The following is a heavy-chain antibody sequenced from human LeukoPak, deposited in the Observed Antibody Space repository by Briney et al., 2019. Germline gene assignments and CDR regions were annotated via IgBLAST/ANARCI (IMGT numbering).Heavy chain of an antibody. CDR1: GFTFSSYA. D-gene: IGHD6-19*01. V-gene: IGHV3-23*01. Sequence: GGSLRLSCAASGFTFSSYAMSWVRQAPGKGLEWVSVISGSGDSTYYADSVKGRFTISRDTSKNTLYLQMNSLRAEDTAVYYCAKEGSSGWYDYYYYGMDVWGQGTTVTVSS. J-gene: IGHJ6*02. CDR3: AKEGSSGWYDYYYYGMDV. CDR2: ISGSGDST.